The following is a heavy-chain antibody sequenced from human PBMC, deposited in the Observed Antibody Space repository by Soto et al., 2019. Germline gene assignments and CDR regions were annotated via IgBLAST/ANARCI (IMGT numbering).Heavy chain of an antibody. V-gene: IGHV2-5*02. CDR2: IYWDDDK. J-gene: IGHJ6*02. CDR3: IQSRCGGDCLQSYASYYYYGMDV. D-gene: IGHD2-21*02. CDR1: AFSLSTGGVG. Sequence: QITLKESGPTLVKPTQTLTLTCTFSAFSLSTGGVGVGWIRQPPGKALEWLALIYWDDDKRYSPSLRSRLTITKDTTKNQEVLTMTNMEPVETATYYCIQSRCGGDCLQSYASYYYYGMDVWGQGTTVTVSS.